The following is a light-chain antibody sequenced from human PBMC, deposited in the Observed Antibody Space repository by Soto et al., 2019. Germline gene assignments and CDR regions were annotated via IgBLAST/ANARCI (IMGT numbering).Light chain of an antibody. CDR2: DAY. Sequence: EIVMTQSPATVSASAGDRDTLSCRASQSVSTSLAWYQQKPGQAPRLLIYDAYTRATGIPARFSGSGSGTEFTLTISSLQSEDFAVYYCQQCNNLPRTFGQGTKVEIK. CDR3: QQCNNLPRT. CDR1: QSVSTS. J-gene: IGKJ1*01. V-gene: IGKV3-15*01.